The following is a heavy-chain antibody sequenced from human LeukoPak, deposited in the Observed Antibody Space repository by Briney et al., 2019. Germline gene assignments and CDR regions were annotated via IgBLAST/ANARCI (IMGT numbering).Heavy chain of an antibody. CDR3: ARTTVTTVTVDY. V-gene: IGHV4-59*01. CDR2: IYYSGST. CDR1: GGSTSSYY. J-gene: IGHJ4*02. Sequence: SETLSLTCTVSGGSTSSYYWSWIRQPPGKGLEWIGYIYYSGSTNYNPSLKSRVTISVDTSKNQFSLELSSVTAADTAIYYCARTTVTTVTVDYWGQGTLVTVSS. D-gene: IGHD4-17*01.